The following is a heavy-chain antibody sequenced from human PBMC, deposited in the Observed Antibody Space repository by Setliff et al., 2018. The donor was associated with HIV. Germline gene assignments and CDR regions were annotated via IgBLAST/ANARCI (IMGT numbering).Heavy chain of an antibody. V-gene: IGHV3-48*03. D-gene: IGHD2-15*01. CDR2: ISSSGSPI. J-gene: IGHJ6*02. CDR1: GFIFSSYE. CDR3: AKTLPTLYPPHDYYFAMDV. Sequence: PGGSLRLSCTASGFIFSSYEMNWVRQAPGKGLEWVSYISSSGSPIHYADSVRGRFTISRDNAKKPLYLQMNSLRAEDTAVYYCAKTLPTLYPPHDYYFAMDVWGQGTTVTVSS.